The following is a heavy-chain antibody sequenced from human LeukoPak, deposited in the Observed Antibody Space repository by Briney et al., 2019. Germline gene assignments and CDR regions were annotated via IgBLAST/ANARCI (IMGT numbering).Heavy chain of an antibody. CDR3: ATDGIPGATTTLDY. V-gene: IGHV1-24*01. Sequence: GASVKVSCKVSGITLNDLSIQWERQAPGKGLEWMGGFDPEDGETIYAPKFQARVTMTQDTYEDTAYMELSSLRSEDTAVYYCATDGIPGATTTLDYWGQGTLVTVSS. CDR1: GITLNDLS. CDR2: FDPEDGET. J-gene: IGHJ4*02. D-gene: IGHD1-26*01.